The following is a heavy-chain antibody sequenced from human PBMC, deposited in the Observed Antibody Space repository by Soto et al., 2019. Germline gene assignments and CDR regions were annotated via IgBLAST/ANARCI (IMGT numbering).Heavy chain of an antibody. CDR3: ARGGQQLIDNWFDP. V-gene: IGHV3-13*01. CDR2: IGTAGDT. J-gene: IGHJ5*02. Sequence: VGSLRLSGAASGFTFSSYDMHWVRQATGKGLEWVSAIGTAGDTYYPGSVKGRFTISRENAKNSLYLQMNSLRAGDTAVYYCARGGQQLIDNWFDPWGQGTLVTVSS. CDR1: GFTFSSYD. D-gene: IGHD6-13*01.